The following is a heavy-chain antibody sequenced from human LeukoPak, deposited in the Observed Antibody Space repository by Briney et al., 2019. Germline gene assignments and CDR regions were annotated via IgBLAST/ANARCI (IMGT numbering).Heavy chain of an antibody. CDR2: ISSSGSVT. Sequence: GGSLRLSCAASGFMSGSFSMNWVRQAPGRGLEWVSSISSSGSVTYYADSVKGRFTVSKDNARNSLHLQMNNLAVEDTATYFCARGQPDSGGHYYSWYFDYWGQGTPVTVSS. CDR3: ARGQPDSGGHYYSWYFDY. D-gene: IGHD3-22*01. CDR1: GFMSGSFS. J-gene: IGHJ4*02. V-gene: IGHV3-21*01.